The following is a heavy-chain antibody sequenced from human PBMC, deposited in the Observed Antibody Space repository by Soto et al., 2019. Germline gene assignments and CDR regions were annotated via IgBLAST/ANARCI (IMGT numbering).Heavy chain of an antibody. D-gene: IGHD6-13*01. CDR1: GYTFTGYY. J-gene: IGHJ6*02. V-gene: IGHV1-2*04. CDR2: INPNSGGT. Sequence: QVQLVQSGAEVKKPGASVKVSCKASGYTFTGYYMHWVRQAPGQGLEWMGWINPNSGGTNYAQKFQGWVTMTRDTSISTAYMELSRLRSDDTAVYYCARAPGGAAAGNPPFGYYYYYGMDVWGQGTTVTVSS. CDR3: ARAPGGAAAGNPPFGYYYYYGMDV.